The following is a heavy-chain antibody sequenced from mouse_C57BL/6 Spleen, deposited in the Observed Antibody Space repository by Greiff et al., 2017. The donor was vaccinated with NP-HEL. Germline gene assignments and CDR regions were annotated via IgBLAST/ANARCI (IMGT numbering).Heavy chain of an antibody. CDR2: ISSGSSTI. V-gene: IGHV5-17*01. Sequence: DVMLVESGGGLVKPGGSLKLSCAASGFTFSDYGMHWVRQAPEKGLEWVAYISSGSSTIYYADTVKGRFTISRDNAKNTLFLQMTILRSEDTAMYYCAMSAYYSNFFDYWGQGTTLTVSS. D-gene: IGHD2-5*01. CDR3: AMSAYYSNFFDY. J-gene: IGHJ2*01. CDR1: GFTFSDYG.